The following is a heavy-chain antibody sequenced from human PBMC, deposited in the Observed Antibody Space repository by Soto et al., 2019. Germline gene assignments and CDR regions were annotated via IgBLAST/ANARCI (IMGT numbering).Heavy chain of an antibody. J-gene: IGHJ4*02. CDR3: AMEVAATTHFDY. D-gene: IGHD5-12*01. CDR1: GDSVSSGDYY. V-gene: IGHV4-31*03. CDR2: IVYTEST. Sequence: QVHLQESGPGLVKPSQTLSLTCTVSGDSVSSGDYYWSWIRQYPGRGLEYIGYIVYTESTYYNPSLKSRVVISIVRSKNQFSLMLSSVTAADTAVYYCAMEVAATTHFDYWGQGTLVTV.